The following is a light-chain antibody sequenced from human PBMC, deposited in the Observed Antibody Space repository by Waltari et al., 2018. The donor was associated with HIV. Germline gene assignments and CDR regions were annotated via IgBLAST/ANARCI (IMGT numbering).Light chain of an antibody. CDR2: DVT. Sequence: QSALTQPRSVSGSPGQPVTISCTGTSSDVGGYHYVSWYQHHPGKAPKLMIYDVTKRPSGVPDRFSGSKSGNTASLTISGLQAEDEADYYCCSYAGSPWIFGGGTKLTVL. J-gene: IGLJ2*01. CDR3: CSYAGSPWI. CDR1: SSDVGGYHY. V-gene: IGLV2-11*01.